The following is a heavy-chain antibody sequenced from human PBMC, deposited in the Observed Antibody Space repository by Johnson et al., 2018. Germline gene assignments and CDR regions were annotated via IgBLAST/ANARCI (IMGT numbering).Heavy chain of an antibody. CDR3: ARGAGREGFNPGF. CDR1: GGSFSSYW. J-gene: IGHJ4*02. CDR2: INHRGKT. Sequence: QVQPQQWGAGLLKPTETXSLTCAVYGGSFSSYWWTWLRQSPGKGPEWIGEINHRGKTNYSPSLKRLVTMSLKPSKNQFSLERPSLTAADTAVYYCARGAGREGFNPGFWGQGILVTVSS. V-gene: IGHV4-34*01. D-gene: IGHD5-24*01.